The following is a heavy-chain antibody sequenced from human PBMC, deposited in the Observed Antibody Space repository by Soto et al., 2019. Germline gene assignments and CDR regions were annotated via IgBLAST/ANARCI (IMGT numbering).Heavy chain of an antibody. V-gene: IGHV3-30*04. CDR3: TRDQPEMAFDH. CDR2: IAYDGSNQ. Sequence: GGSLRLSCAASGFAFSSYAMHWVRQAPGKGLEWVADIAYDGSNQYYADSVKGRFTISRDNSKNTLYLQLNSLRVEDTAVYYCTRDQPEMAFDHWGQGTLVTVPS. J-gene: IGHJ4*02. CDR1: GFAFSSYA.